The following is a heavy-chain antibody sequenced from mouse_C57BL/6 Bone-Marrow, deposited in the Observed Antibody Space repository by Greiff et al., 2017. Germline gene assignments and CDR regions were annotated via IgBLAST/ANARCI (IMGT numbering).Heavy chain of an antibody. J-gene: IGHJ1*03. D-gene: IGHD1-1*01. Sequence: VKLVESGPELVKPGASVKLSCKASGYTFTSYDINWVKQRHGQGLEWIGWIYPRDGSTKYNEKFKGKATLTVDTSSSTAYMDLHSLSAEDSAVYFIARLEFDGSSWNWYFDVWGTGTTVTVSS. CDR2: IYPRDGST. CDR3: ARLEFDGSSWNWYFDV. V-gene: IGHV1-85*01. CDR1: GYTFTSYD.